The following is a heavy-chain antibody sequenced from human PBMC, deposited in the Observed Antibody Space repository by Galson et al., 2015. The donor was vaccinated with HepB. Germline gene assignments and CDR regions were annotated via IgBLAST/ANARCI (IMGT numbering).Heavy chain of an antibody. V-gene: IGHV1-69*13. J-gene: IGHJ4*02. Sequence: SVKVSCKASGGTFSSYSIIWVRQAPGQGLEWMGGIIPIFGTANYAQKFQGRVTIAADESTSTAYMVLRSLRYEDTAVYYCAYFTSGSAGDLHYWGQGTLVTASS. CDR1: GGTFSSYS. D-gene: IGHD3-10*01. CDR3: AYFTSGSAGDLHY. CDR2: IIPIFGTA.